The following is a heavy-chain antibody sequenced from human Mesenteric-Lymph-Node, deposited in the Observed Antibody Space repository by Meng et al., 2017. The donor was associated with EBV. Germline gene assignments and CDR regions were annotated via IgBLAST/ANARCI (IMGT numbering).Heavy chain of an antibody. J-gene: IGHJ4*02. Sequence: QGQIQQGGAGLLKPSETLSLTCAVYGGSFSGYYWSWIRQPPGKGLEWIGEINHSGSTNYNPSLKSRVTISVDTSKNQFSLKLSSVTAADTAVYYCARESPLTYHGAQADYWGQGTLVTVSS. CDR2: INHSGST. D-gene: IGHD4-17*01. CDR1: GGSFSGYY. CDR3: ARESPLTYHGAQADY. V-gene: IGHV4-34*01.